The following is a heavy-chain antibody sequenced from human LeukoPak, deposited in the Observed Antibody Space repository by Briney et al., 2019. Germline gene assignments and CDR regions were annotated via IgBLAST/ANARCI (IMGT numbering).Heavy chain of an antibody. V-gene: IGHV4-59*01. CDR1: GGSISSYY. D-gene: IGHD3-16*01. CDR2: IYYSGST. CDR3: ARGYYDYVWGMSCTYYFDY. Sequence: PSETLSLTCTVSGGSISSYYWSWIRQPPGKGLEWIGYIYYSGSTNYNPSLKSRVTISVDTSKNQFSLKLSSVTAADTAVYYCARGYYDYVWGMSCTYYFDYWGQGTLVTVSS. J-gene: IGHJ4*02.